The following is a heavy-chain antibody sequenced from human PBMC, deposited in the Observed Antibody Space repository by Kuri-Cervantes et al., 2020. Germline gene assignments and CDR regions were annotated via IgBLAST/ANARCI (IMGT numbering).Heavy chain of an antibody. J-gene: IGHJ4*02. D-gene: IGHD4-23*01. CDR2: INPNSGGT. Sequence: ASVKVSCKASGYTFTGYYMHWVRQAPGQGLEWMGWINPNSGGTNYAQKFQGRVTMTRDTSISTAYMELSRLRSDDTAVYYCARGRKTTVAPPPDYWGQGTLVTVSS. CDR3: ARGRKTTVAPPPDY. V-gene: IGHV1-2*02. CDR1: GYTFTGYY.